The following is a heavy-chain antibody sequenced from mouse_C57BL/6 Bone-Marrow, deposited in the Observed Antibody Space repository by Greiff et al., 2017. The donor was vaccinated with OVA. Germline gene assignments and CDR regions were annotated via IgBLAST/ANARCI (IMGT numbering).Heavy chain of an antibody. Sequence: EVQLVESGGGLVKPGGSLKLSCAASGFTFSSYAMSWVRQTPEKRLEWVATISDGGSYTYYPDNLKGRFTISRDNAKNNLYLQLSHLKSEDTAMDYCARYSRRAMDYWGQGTAVTVSS. CDR1: GFTFSSYA. J-gene: IGHJ4*01. CDR2: ISDGGSYT. D-gene: IGHD2-12*01. V-gene: IGHV5-4*01. CDR3: ARYSRRAMDY.